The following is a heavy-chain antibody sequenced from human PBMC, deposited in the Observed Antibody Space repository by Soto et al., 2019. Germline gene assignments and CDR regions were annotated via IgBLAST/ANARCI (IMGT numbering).Heavy chain of an antibody. CDR3: ARGLVAEERRTSCPIDY. Sequence: GGSLRLSCAASGFTFSSYSMNWVRQAPGKGLEWVSSISSSSSYIYYADSVKGRFTISRDNAKNSLYLQMNSLRAEDTAVYYCARGLVAEERRTSCPIDYWGQGTLVTVSS. J-gene: IGHJ4*02. CDR1: GFTFSSYS. CDR2: ISSSSSYI. D-gene: IGHD2-2*01. V-gene: IGHV3-21*01.